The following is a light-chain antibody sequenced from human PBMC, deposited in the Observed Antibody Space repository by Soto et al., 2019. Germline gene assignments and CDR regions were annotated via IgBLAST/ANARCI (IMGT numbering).Light chain of an antibody. J-gene: IGLJ3*02. CDR1: SSDVGGYNY. V-gene: IGLV2-14*01. CDR2: DVY. CDR3: RSYTSSNTWV. Sequence: QSVLTQAASVSGSPGQSISISCTGTSSDVGGYNYVSWHQQHPGKAPKLIIYDVYNRPSGVSDRFSGSKSGNTASLTISGLQADDEADYYCRSYTSSNTWVFGGGTKLTVI.